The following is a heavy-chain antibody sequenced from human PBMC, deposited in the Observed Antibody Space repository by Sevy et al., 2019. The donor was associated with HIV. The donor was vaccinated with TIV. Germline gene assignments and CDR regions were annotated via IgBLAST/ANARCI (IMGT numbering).Heavy chain of an antibody. Sequence: GGSLRLSCTAAGFTYSNAWMSWVRQAPGKGLEWVGRIKSESDGWATDYAAFVKGRFSISRDDSENTLYVQMNSLKTEDTAIYYSITEGNTYDYYQATVVWGQGTPVTVSS. CDR1: GFTYSNAW. J-gene: IGHJ6*02. D-gene: IGHD3-16*01. V-gene: IGHV3-15*01. CDR3: ITEGNTYDYYQATVV. CDR2: IKSESDGWAT.